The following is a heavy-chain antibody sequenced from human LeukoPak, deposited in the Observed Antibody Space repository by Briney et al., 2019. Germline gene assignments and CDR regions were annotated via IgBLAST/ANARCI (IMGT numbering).Heavy chain of an antibody. D-gene: IGHD6-13*01. V-gene: IGHV5-51*01. J-gene: IGHJ4*02. CDR1: GYSFTSYW. CDR2: IYAGDSDT. Sequence: GESLKISCKGSGYSFTSYWIGWVRQMPGKGLEWMGIIYAGDSDTRYSPSFQGQVTISVDKSISTAYLQWSSLQASDTAMYYCASEVIAAARDWGQGTLVTVSS. CDR3: ASEVIAAARD.